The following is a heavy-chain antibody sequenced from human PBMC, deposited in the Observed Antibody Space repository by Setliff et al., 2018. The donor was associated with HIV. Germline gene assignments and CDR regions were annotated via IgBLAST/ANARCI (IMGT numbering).Heavy chain of an antibody. J-gene: IGHJ3*01. CDR2: IAWDDDR. D-gene: IGHD1-1*01. Sequence: SGPTLVNPTQTLTLTCTFSGFLLTSGGMCVSWIRQPPGKALEWLALIAWDDDRSYSTSLKTRLSISKDTSRSQVVRTLTNVEPGDTATYFCERMHAWNTATRNGFDVWGQGTEVTVSS. V-gene: IGHV2-70*01. CDR3: ERMHAWNTATRNGFDV. CDR1: GFLLTSGGMC.